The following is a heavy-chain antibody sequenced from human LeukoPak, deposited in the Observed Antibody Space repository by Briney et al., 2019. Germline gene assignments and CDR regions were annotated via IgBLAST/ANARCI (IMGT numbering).Heavy chain of an antibody. CDR2: INHSGST. CDR1: GGSFSGYY. Sequence: SETLSLTCAVYGGSFSGYYWSRIHQPPGKGLEWIGEINHSGSTNYNPSLKSRVTISVDTSKNQFSLKLSSVTAADTAVYYCARNILTPYDYWGQGTLVTVSS. J-gene: IGHJ4*02. V-gene: IGHV4-34*01. CDR3: ARNILTPYDY. D-gene: IGHD3-9*01.